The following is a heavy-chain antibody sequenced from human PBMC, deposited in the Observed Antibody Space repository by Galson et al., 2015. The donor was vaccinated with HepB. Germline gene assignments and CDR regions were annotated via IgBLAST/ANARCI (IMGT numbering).Heavy chain of an antibody. CDR3: ARSADSSGRLSY. CDR2: INPNSGGT. D-gene: IGHD6-19*01. CDR1: GYTFTGYY. Sequence: SCKASGYTFTGYYMHWVRQAPGQGLEWMGWINPNSGGTNYAQKFQGWVTMTRDTSISTAYMELSRLRSDDTAVYYCARSADSSGRLSYWGQGTLVTVSS. V-gene: IGHV1-2*04. J-gene: IGHJ4*02.